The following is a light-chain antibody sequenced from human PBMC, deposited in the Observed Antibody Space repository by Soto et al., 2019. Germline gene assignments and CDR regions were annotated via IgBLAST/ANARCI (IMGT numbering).Light chain of an antibody. CDR3: QQYGFSPIS. V-gene: IGKV3-20*01. J-gene: IGKJ5*01. CDR2: DAS. Sequence: EVVLTQSPVTLCLSPGDRVTLPCRASQTVTNDYLAWYQQKDGQAPRLLIYDASTRASGVPDRFSGSGSGPEYTLTITRLEPEDFAVYSCQQYGFSPISFGQGTRLEIK. CDR1: QTVTNDY.